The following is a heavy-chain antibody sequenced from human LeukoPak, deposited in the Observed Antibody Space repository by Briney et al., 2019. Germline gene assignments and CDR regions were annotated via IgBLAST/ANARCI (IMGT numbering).Heavy chain of an antibody. J-gene: IGHJ4*02. D-gene: IGHD5-12*01. V-gene: IGHV3-23*01. CDR2: ISGSGGST. CDR1: GFTFSSYA. Sequence: GGSLRLSCAASGFTFSSYAMSWVRQAPGKGLEWVSAISGSGGSTYYADSVKGRFTISRDNSKNSLYLQMSSLRAEDTAVYYCIPSGDRVPAYYFDYWGQGTLVTVSS. CDR3: IPSGDRVPAYYFDY.